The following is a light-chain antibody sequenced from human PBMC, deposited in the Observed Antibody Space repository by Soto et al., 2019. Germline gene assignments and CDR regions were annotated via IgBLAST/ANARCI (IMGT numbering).Light chain of an antibody. V-gene: IGKV1-5*01. CDR1: QYISTW. CDR2: DAS. J-gene: IGKJ3*01. CDR3: QYHDDH. Sequence: DIQLAQSPSTLSASVGDRVTPTCRASQYISTWLAWYQQKPGKAPKLLIHDASSLQSGVPSRFSGRGSGTEFTLTITSLQPDDFATYYCQYHDDHFGPGTKVDIK.